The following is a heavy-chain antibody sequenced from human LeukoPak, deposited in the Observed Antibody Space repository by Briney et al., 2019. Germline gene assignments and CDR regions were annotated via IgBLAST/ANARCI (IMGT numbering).Heavy chain of an antibody. CDR1: GGSFSGYY. D-gene: IGHD3-10*01. CDR3: ARGSPYYYGSGSYYC. V-gene: IGHV4-34*01. Sequence: SETLSLTCAAYGGSFSGYYWSWIRQPPGKGLEWIGEINHSGSTNYNPSLKSRVTISVDTSKNQFSLKLSSVTAADTAVYYCARGSPYYYGSGSYYCWGQGTLVTVSS. CDR2: INHSGST. J-gene: IGHJ4*02.